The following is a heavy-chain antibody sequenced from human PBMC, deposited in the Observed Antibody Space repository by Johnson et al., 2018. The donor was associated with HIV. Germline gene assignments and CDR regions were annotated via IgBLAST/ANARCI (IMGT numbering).Heavy chain of an antibody. J-gene: IGHJ3*02. D-gene: IGHD5-24*01. CDR2: IYSGGST. CDR1: GFTVSSNY. Sequence: VQLVESGGGLVQPGGSLRLSCAASGFTVSSNYMSWVRQAPGKGLEWVSVIYSGGSTYYAASVKGRFTISRGNSKNTLYIQMNRLRAEDTAVYYCARGGKGWLQYAFDIWGQGTMVTVSS. V-gene: IGHV3-66*02. CDR3: ARGGKGWLQYAFDI.